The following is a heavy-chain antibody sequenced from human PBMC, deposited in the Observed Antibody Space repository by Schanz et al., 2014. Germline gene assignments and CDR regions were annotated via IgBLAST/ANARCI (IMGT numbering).Heavy chain of an antibody. J-gene: IGHJ5*02. Sequence: EVQLVESGGGLVQPGGSLRLSCAASGFTFSTHAMSWVRQAPGKGLEWVSAISASGGTTYYADSVKGRFTISRDNAKNSLFLQMNSLRPEDTAVYYCARGRVLESWGQGTLVTVSS. V-gene: IGHV3-23*04. D-gene: IGHD1-1*01. CDR1: GFTFSTHA. CDR3: ARGRVLES. CDR2: ISASGGTT.